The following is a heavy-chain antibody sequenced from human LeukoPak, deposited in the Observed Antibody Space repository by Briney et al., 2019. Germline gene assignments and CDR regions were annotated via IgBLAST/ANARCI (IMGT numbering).Heavy chain of an antibody. Sequence: ASVTVSFKTSGYSFNFYGITWVRQVAGQGLEWMGWISAHHGQTEYAPKLQDRVTMTTDTYTNTAYMELRSLRSDDTAVYYCAGSLGYCTSNFCYLKYWGQGTLVTVSS. J-gene: IGHJ4*02. CDR3: AGSLGYCTSNFCYLKY. D-gene: IGHD2-2*01. CDR2: ISAHHGQT. CDR1: GYSFNFYG. V-gene: IGHV1-18*01.